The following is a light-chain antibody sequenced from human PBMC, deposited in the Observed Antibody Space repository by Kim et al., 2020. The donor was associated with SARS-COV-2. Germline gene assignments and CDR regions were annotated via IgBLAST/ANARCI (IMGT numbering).Light chain of an antibody. J-gene: IGLJ2*01. V-gene: IGLV3-21*04. Sequence: PGKTAGITCGGNSIGSKSVTWYQQRPGQAPVLVIYYDSDRPSGIPERFSGSNSGNTATLTISRVEAGDEADYYCQVWDSSSDHRVVFGGGTQLTVL. CDR1: SIGSKS. CDR2: YDS. CDR3: QVWDSSSDHRVV.